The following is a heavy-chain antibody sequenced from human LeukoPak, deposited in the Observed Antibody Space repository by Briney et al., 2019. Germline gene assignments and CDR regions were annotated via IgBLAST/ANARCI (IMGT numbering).Heavy chain of an antibody. CDR2: IYYSGST. D-gene: IGHD1-26*01. CDR1: GGSISSYY. J-gene: IGHJ4*02. CDR3: ARHGDLYSGSYYFDY. Sequence: PSETLSLTCTVSGGSISSYYWSWIRQPPGKGLEWIGYIYYSGSTNYNPSLKSRVTISVDTSKNQFSLKLSSVTAADTAVYYCARHGDLYSGSYYFDYWGQGTLVTVSS. V-gene: IGHV4-59*08.